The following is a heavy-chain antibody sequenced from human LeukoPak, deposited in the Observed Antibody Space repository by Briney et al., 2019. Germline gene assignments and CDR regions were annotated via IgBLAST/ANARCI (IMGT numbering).Heavy chain of an antibody. CDR2: IYYSGST. CDR3: ARRRREGDAAHDCSGGSCYSNYYYYMDV. J-gene: IGHJ6*03. D-gene: IGHD2-15*01. V-gene: IGHV4-59*01. Sequence: PSETLSLTCTVSGGSISSYYWSWIRQPPGKGLEWIGYIYYSGSTNYNPSLKSRVTISVDTSKNQFSLKLSSVTAADTAVYYCARRRREGDAAHDCSGGSCYSNYYYYMDVWGKGTTVTVSS. CDR1: GGSISSYY.